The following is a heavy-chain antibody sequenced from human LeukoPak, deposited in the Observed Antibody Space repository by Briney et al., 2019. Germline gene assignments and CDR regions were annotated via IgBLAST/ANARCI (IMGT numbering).Heavy chain of an antibody. D-gene: IGHD1-14*01. CDR1: GGSISSGSYY. Sequence: SQTLSLTCTVSGGSISSGSYYWSWIRQPAGKGLEWIGRIYTSGSTNYNPSLKSRVTISVDTSKNQFSLKLSSVTAADTAVYYCARDSPMRSELRAYYYYYMDVWSKGTTVTVSS. J-gene: IGHJ6*03. V-gene: IGHV4-61*02. CDR2: IYTSGST. CDR3: ARDSPMRSELRAYYYYYMDV.